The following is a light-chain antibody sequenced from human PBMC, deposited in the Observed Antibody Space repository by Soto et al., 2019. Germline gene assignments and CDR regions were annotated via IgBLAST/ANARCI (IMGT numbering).Light chain of an antibody. V-gene: IGLV1-44*01. Sequence: QSVLTQPPSASGTPGQRVTIPCSGSSSNIGSNFVNWYQQLPGTAPKLLMYNNNQRPSGVPGRFSGSQSGTSASLAISGLQSEDEADYHCATWDDSLNGLVFGGGTKLTVL. CDR2: NNN. J-gene: IGLJ3*02. CDR3: ATWDDSLNGLV. CDR1: SSNIGSNF.